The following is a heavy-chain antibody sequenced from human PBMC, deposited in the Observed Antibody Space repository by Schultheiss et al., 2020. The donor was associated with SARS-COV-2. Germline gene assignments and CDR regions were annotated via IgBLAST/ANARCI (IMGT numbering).Heavy chain of an antibody. Sequence: SETLSLTCAVYGGSFSGYYWGWIRQPPGKGLEWIGYFHYRGSTLYNPSLKSRVTISVDTSENQFSLRLTSVTAADTAVYYCARLPVRGYSGNDPGYGLDVWGQGTTVTVSS. CDR3: ARLPVRGYSGNDPGYGLDV. CDR2: FHYRGST. D-gene: IGHD5-12*01. J-gene: IGHJ6*02. V-gene: IGHV4-59*08. CDR1: GGSFSGYY.